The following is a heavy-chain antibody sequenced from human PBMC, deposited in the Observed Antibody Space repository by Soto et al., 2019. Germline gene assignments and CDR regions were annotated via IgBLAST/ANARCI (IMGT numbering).Heavy chain of an antibody. V-gene: IGHV1-18*01. CDR3: ARVEDYFDSSGYAH. Sequence: GASVKVSCKASGYTFTNYGVTWVRQAPGQGLEWMGWISYNGNTNYAQKLQGRVTMTTDTSTSTAYMELRGLRSDDTAVYYCARVEDYFDSSGYAHWGQGTQVTVS. CDR2: ISYNGNT. D-gene: IGHD3-22*01. J-gene: IGHJ4*02. CDR1: GYTFTNYG.